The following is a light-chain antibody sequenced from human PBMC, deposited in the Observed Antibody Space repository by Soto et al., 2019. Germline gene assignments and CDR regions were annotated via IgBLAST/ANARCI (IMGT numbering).Light chain of an antibody. J-gene: IGKJ3*01. V-gene: IGKV1-27*01. CDR1: QDIRNF. CDR2: AAS. Sequence: DIQMTQSPTSLSASVGDRVTITCQASQDIRNFVAWYQQKPGKAPKLLIYAASTLQSGVPPRFSGSGSGTDVTLTINSLQPEDVATYSCQKYSSVPVFGPGTKVEIK. CDR3: QKYSSVPV.